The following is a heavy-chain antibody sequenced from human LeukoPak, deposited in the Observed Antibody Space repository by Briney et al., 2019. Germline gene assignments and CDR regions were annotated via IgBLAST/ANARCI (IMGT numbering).Heavy chain of an antibody. J-gene: IGHJ4*02. CDR1: GFTFSSYG. D-gene: IGHD3-10*01. V-gene: IGHV3-30*18. CDR2: ISYDGSNK. Sequence: GGSLRLSCAASGFTFSSYGMHWVRQAPGKGLEWVAVISYDGSNKYYADSVKGRFTISRDNSKNTLYLQMNSLRAEDTAVYYCAKGLITMVRGVTSIDYWGQGTLVTVSS. CDR3: AKGLITMVRGVTSIDY.